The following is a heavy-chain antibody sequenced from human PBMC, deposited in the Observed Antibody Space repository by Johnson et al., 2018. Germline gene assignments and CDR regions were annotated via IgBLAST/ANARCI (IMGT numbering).Heavy chain of an antibody. CDR1: GIILNIYD. V-gene: IGHV3-48*02. J-gene: IGHJ3*02. CDR3: RRWARNTDI. D-gene: IGHD2/OR15-2a*01. CDR2: ISKSGDSI. Sequence: EVQLQESGGALVQPGESLRLSCTASGIILNIYDIHWIRQAAGKGLEWLSYISKSGDSIYYADSLKGRFTVSTDTAKNLVILQMSSLRDEATAVYYFRRWARNTDIWGQGTMVTVSS.